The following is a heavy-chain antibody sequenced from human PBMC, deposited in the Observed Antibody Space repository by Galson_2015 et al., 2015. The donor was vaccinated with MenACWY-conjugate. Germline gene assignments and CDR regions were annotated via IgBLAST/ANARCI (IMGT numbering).Heavy chain of an antibody. J-gene: IGHJ4*02. CDR1: GYRFTNYW. CDR3: ARGTPPYYGDYQTPFDY. Sequence: QSGAEVKKPGESLSISCTGSGYRFTNYWIGWVRQMPGKGLEWMGVIYPGDSNTIYSPAFQGPVTISDDTSISSASLQWNSLKDSDTAIYYCARGTPPYYGDYQTPFDYWGRGTLVTVSS. D-gene: IGHD4-17*01. CDR2: IYPGDSNT. V-gene: IGHV5-51*01.